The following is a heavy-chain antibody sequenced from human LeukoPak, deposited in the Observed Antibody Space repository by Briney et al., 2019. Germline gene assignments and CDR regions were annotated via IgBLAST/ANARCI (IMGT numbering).Heavy chain of an antibody. CDR2: IWYDGRNK. D-gene: IGHD2-15*01. V-gene: IGHV3-33*01. Sequence: GRSLRLSCAASGFTFSSYGMHWVRQAPGKGLEWVAVIWYDGRNKYYADSVKGRFTISRDNSKNTLYLQMNSLRAEDTAVYYCERDTQYALFDYWGQGTLVTVSS. CDR1: GFTFSSYG. CDR3: ERDTQYALFDY. J-gene: IGHJ4*02.